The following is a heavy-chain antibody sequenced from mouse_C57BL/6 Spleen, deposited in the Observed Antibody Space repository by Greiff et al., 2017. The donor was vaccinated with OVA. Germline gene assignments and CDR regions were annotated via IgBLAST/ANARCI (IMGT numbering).Heavy chain of an antibody. CDR3: ARSRDYDVLDY. D-gene: IGHD2-4*01. CDR1: GYTFTSYW. CDR2: IHPNSGST. V-gene: IGHV1-64*01. Sequence: QVQLQQPGAELVKPGASVKLSCKASGYTFTSYWMHWVKQRPGQGLEWIGMIHPNSGSTNYNEKFKSKATLTVDKSSSTAYMQLSSLTSEDSAVYYCARSRDYDVLDYWGQGTTLTVSS. J-gene: IGHJ2*01.